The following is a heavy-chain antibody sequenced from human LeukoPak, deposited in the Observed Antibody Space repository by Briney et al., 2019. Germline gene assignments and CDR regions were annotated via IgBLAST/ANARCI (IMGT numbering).Heavy chain of an antibody. CDR2: ISHDGSNE. V-gene: IGHV3-30*03. CDR1: GFTFSTYG. D-gene: IGHD3-22*01. CDR3: ARDSGYQDY. Sequence: PGGSLRLSCAASGFTFSTYGMHWVRQAPGKGLEWVAVISHDGSNEFYADSVKGRFTISRDSSKNTLYLQMNSLRAEDTAVYYCARDSGYQDYWGQGTLVTVSS. J-gene: IGHJ4*02.